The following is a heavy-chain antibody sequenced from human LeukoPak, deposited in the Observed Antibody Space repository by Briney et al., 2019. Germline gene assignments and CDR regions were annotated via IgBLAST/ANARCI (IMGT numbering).Heavy chain of an antibody. CDR3: TRSDCSGGGCYSVRAFDI. V-gene: IGHV1-69*05. Sequence: GASVKVSCKASGGTFSSYAISWVRQAPGQGLEWMGGIIPIFGTANYAQKFQGRVTITTDESTSTAYMELSSLRAEDTAVYYCTRSDCSGGGCYSVRAFDIWGQGTMVAVSS. J-gene: IGHJ3*02. D-gene: IGHD2-15*01. CDR1: GGTFSSYA. CDR2: IIPIFGTA.